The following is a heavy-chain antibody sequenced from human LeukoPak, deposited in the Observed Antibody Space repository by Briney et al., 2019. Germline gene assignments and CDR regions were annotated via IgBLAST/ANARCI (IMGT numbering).Heavy chain of an antibody. V-gene: IGHV3-23*01. CDR3: AGDLQSLGGWYLFEY. CDR2: ISGSGGST. Sequence: GGSLRLSCAASGLSFSSYGMTWVRQAPGKGLEWVSGISGSGGSTYYADSVKGRFTISRDNSKNTLYLQMNSLRAEDTAVYYCAGDLQSLGGWYLFEYWGQGTLVTVSA. D-gene: IGHD6-19*01. J-gene: IGHJ4*02. CDR1: GLSFSSYG.